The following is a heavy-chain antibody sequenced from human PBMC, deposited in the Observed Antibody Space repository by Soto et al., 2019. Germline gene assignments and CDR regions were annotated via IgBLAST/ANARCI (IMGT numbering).Heavy chain of an antibody. CDR3: ARVVKAGDYGDYGRYYFDY. CDR2: FSVHSANT. CDR1: GYTFTTYG. D-gene: IGHD4-17*01. J-gene: IGHJ4*01. V-gene: IGHV1-18*04. Sequence: HVPLLQSGAEVKTPGASVKVSCKASGYTFTTYGITWVRQAPGQGLEWMGWFSVHSANTNHAQKLQRRRPVTTDTSTNTAYLDLRLLRSDDTAVYYCARVVKAGDYGDYGRYYFDYWGHGTLVTVSS.